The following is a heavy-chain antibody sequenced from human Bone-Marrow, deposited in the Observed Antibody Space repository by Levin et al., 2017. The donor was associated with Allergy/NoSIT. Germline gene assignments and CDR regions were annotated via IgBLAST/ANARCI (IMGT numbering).Heavy chain of an antibody. CDR3: AKAYLLGTQATIDAFDS. CDR1: GFSFDDYA. D-gene: IGHD2-21*01. CDR2: ISWNSGSI. Sequence: GGSLRLSCAASGFSFDDYAMHWVRQVPGKGLEWISGISWNSGSIGYADSVRGRFTISRDNAKNSLYLQMNSLRAEDTALYFCAKAYLLGTQATIDAFDSWGQGTVVTVSS. V-gene: IGHV3-9*01. J-gene: IGHJ3*02.